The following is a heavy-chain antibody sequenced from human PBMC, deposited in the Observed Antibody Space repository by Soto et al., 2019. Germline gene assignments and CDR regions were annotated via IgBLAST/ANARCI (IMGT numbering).Heavy chain of an antibody. J-gene: IGHJ4*02. CDR2: IKTDGSEK. D-gene: IGHD6-13*01. V-gene: IGHV3-7*01. CDR1: GFIYSNYW. Sequence: EVQLVESGGGLVQPGGSLRLSCAASGFIYSNYWMSWVRQAPGKGLEWVASIKTDGSEKYYVDSVKGRFTVSRDNAENSLFLQMNSLRVEDTAVYYCVRVLSWDLDYWGQGTLVTVS. CDR3: VRVLSWDLDY.